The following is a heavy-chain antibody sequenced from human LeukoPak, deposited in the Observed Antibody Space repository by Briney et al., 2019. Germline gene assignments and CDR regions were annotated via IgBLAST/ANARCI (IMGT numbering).Heavy chain of an antibody. Sequence: GGSLRLSCTASGFTFSAYAMHWVRQAPGKGLEWVAFIRYNGGKEHHADSVKGRFTISRDNSKNTLYLQMNSLRAEDTAVYYCAKVSSSCPDCSFDPWGQGTLVTVSS. J-gene: IGHJ5*02. CDR3: AKVSSSCPDCSFDP. V-gene: IGHV3-30*02. CDR1: GFTFSAYA. D-gene: IGHD6-13*01. CDR2: IRYNGGKE.